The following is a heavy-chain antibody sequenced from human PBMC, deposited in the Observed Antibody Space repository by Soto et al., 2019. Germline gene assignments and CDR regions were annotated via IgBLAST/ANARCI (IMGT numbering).Heavy chain of an antibody. D-gene: IGHD3-22*01. CDR3: AREAPNYYDSSGHGWFDP. CDR1: GYTFTSYG. CDR2: ISAYNGNT. Sequence: GASVKVSCKASGYTFTSYGISWVRQAPGQGLEWMGWISAYNGNTNYAQKLQGRVTMTTDTSTSTAYMELRSLRSDDTAVYYCAREAPNYYDSSGHGWFDPWGQGTLVTVSS. J-gene: IGHJ5*02. V-gene: IGHV1-18*04.